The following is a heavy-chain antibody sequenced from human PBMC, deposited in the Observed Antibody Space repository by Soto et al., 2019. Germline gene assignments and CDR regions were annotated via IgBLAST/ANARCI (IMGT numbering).Heavy chain of an antibody. CDR1: GVSFSGYC. CDR3: ARARLPTPYYYDSSGYQTVPFDY. V-gene: IGHV4-34*01. J-gene: IGHJ4*02. CDR2: IYYSGST. D-gene: IGHD3-22*01. Sequence: PSETLSLTCAVYGVSFSGYCWSWIRQPPGKGLEWLGKIYYSGSTNYNPSLKSRVTISVDTSKNQFSLKLSSVTAADTAVYYCARARLPTPYYYDSSGYQTVPFDYWGQGTLVTVSS.